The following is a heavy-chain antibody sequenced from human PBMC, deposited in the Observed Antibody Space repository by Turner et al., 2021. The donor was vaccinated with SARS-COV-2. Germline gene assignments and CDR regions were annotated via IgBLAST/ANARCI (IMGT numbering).Heavy chain of an antibody. D-gene: IGHD5-12*01. Sequence: QVQLQESCPRLVMPSQTLSLPCTLSYASLTPRNHYWSWIRQFPGKGLEWIGYIVYSGSTYYNPSLSGRISISVDTSKRQFSRSLSSVTAADTAVYYCARSARVAITGSGDYFDNWGQGTMVTVSS. CDR3: ARSARVAITGSGDYFDN. CDR1: YASLTPRNHY. J-gene: IGHJ4*02. V-gene: IGHV4-30-4*01. CDR2: IVYSGST.